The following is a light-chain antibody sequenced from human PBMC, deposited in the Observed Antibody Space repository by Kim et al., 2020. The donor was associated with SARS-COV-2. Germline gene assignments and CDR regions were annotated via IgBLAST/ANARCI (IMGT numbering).Light chain of an antibody. CDR2: QDS. J-gene: IGLJ2*01. CDR3: QAWDSSTAVV. CDR1: KLGDKY. V-gene: IGLV3-1*01. Sequence: SYELTQPPSVSVSPGQTASITCSGDKLGDKYACWYQQKPGQSPVLVIYQDSKRPSGISERFSGSNSGNTATLTISGTQAMDEADYYCQAWDSSTAVVFGG.